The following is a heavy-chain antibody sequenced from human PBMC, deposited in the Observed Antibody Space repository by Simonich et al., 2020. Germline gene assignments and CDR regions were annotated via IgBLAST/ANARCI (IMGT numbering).Heavy chain of an antibody. J-gene: IGHJ4*02. Sequence: EVQLLESGGGLVQLGGSLRLSCAASGFPFSSYAMSWVRQAPGKGLEWVSAMIGSGGSTYYADSVKRRFTISRDNSKNTLYLQMNSLRAEDTAVYYCAKRSGVSITGTFDYWGQGTLVTVSS. V-gene: IGHV3-23*01. D-gene: IGHD1-7*01. CDR2: MIGSGGST. CDR3: AKRSGVSITGTFDY. CDR1: GFPFSSYA.